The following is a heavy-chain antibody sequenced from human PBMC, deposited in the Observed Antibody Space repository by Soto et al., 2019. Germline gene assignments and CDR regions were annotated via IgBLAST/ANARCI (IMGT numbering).Heavy chain of an antibody. CDR3: AREGELHWFDP. CDR2: IYYSGST. D-gene: IGHD1-26*01. CDR1: GGSISSYY. Sequence: PSETLSLTCTVSGGSISSYYWSWIRQPPGKGLEWIGYIYYSGSTNYNPSLKSRVTISVDTSKNQFYLKLSSVTATDTAVYYCAREGELHWFDPWGQGTLVTVSS. V-gene: IGHV4-59*01. J-gene: IGHJ5*02.